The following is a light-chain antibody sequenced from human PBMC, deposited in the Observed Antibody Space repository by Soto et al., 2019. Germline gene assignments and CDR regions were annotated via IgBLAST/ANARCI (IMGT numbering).Light chain of an antibody. CDR1: HSVSSN. CDR2: GAS. Sequence: ETVMTQSPATLSVSPGERATLSCRASHSVSSNLAWYQQKPGQAPRLLIYGASTRATGIPARFSGSGSGTEFTLTISSLQSGDFAVYYCQPYDNWPPFTFGQGKRLEFK. CDR3: QPYDNWPPFT. V-gene: IGKV3D-15*01. J-gene: IGKJ5*01.